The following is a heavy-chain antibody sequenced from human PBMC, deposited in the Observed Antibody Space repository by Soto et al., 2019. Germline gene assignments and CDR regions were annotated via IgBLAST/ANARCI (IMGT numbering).Heavy chain of an antibody. Sequence: PSETLSLTCAVSGGSISSSNWWSWVRQPPGKGLEWIGEIYHSGSTNYNPSLKSRVTISVDKSKNQFSLKLSSVTAADTAVYYCARVRGRYCISTSCSFDYWGQGTLVTVSS. CDR1: GGSISSSNW. D-gene: IGHD2-2*01. J-gene: IGHJ4*02. CDR3: ARVRGRYCISTSCSFDY. CDR2: IYHSGST. V-gene: IGHV4-4*02.